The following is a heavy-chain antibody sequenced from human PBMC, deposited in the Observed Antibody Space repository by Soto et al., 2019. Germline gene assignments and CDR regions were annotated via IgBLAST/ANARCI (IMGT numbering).Heavy chain of an antibody. D-gene: IGHD3-3*01. Sequence: VASVKVSCNASGYTFTSYDINWVRQATGQGLEWMGWMNPNSGNTGYAQKFQGRVTVTRNTSISTAYMELSSLRSEDTAVYYCARGLSYYDFWSGYSRGIMDVWGQGTTVTVSS. CDR1: GYTFTSYD. CDR3: ARGLSYYDFWSGYSRGIMDV. V-gene: IGHV1-8*01. CDR2: MNPNSGNT. J-gene: IGHJ6*02.